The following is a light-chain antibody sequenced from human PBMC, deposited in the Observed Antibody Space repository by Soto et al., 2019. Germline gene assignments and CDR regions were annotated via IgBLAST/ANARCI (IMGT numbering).Light chain of an antibody. CDR1: QSVSSSY. V-gene: IGKV3-20*01. J-gene: IGKJ5*01. CDR3: LQYANSPTT. Sequence: EIVLTQSPGTLSLSPGERATLSCRASQSVSSSYLAWYQQKPGQTPRLLIYGASSRATGIPDRFSGSGSGTDFTLTISRLEPEDFAVYYCLQYANSPTTFGQGTRLEIK. CDR2: GAS.